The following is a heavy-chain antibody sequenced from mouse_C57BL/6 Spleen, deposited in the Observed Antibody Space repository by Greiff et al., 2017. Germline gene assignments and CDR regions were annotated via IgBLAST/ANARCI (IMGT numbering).Heavy chain of an antibody. CDR3: AREDYSKKGMDY. Sequence: QVQLKQPGAELVKPGASVKLSCKASGYTFTSYWMHWVKQRPGQGLEWIGMIHPNSGSTNYNEKFKSKATLTVDKSSSTAYMQLSSLTSEDSAVYYCAREDYSKKGMDYWGQGTSVTVSS. CDR1: GYTFTSYW. D-gene: IGHD2-5*01. CDR2: IHPNSGST. J-gene: IGHJ4*01. V-gene: IGHV1-64*01.